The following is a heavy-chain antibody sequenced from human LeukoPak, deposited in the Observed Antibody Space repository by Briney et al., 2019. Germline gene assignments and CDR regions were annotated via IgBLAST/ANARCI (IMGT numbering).Heavy chain of an antibody. CDR3: ARENYSYASGSYYRYGMDV. D-gene: IGHD3-10*01. CDR2: IYYSGST. V-gene: IGHV4-59*12. Sequence: SETLSLTCTVSGGSISSYYWSWIRQPPGKGLEWIGYIYYSGSTNYNPSLKSRVTISVDTSKNQFSLKLSSVTAADTAMYYCARENYSYASGSYYRYGMDVWGQGTTVTVSS. J-gene: IGHJ6*02. CDR1: GGSISSYY.